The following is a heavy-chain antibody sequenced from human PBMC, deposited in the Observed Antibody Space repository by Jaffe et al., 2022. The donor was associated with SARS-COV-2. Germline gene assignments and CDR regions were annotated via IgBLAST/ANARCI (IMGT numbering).Heavy chain of an antibody. CDR1: GFTFSSYS. V-gene: IGHV3-48*02. CDR2: ISSSSSTI. J-gene: IGHJ6*02. CDR3: ARDHVGGNSPVVKVWSHYYYYGMDV. D-gene: IGHD2-21*02. Sequence: EVQLVESGGGLVQPGGSLRLSCAASGFTFSSYSMNWVRQAPGKGLEWVSYISSSSSTIYYADSVKGRFTISRDNAKNSLYLQMNSLRDEDTAVYYCARDHVGGNSPVVKVWSHYYYYGMDVWGQGTTVTVSS.